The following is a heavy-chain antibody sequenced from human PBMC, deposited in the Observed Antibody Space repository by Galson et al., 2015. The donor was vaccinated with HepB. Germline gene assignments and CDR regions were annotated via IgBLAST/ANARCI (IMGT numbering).Heavy chain of an antibody. CDR1: GGTFSSYS. CDR2: IIPIFDIT. V-gene: IGHV1-69*04. J-gene: IGHJ4*02. D-gene: IGHD3-22*01. Sequence: SVKVSCKASGGTFSSYSINWVRQAPGQGLEWMGRIIPIFDITDYAQTFQGRVTLTADKSTYTAYMELSSLRSEDTAVYYCARAILDSSGYYPDYWGQGTLVTVSS. CDR3: ARAILDSSGYYPDY.